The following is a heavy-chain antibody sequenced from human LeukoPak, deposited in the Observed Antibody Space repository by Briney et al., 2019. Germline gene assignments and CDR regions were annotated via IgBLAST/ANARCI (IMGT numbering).Heavy chain of an antibody. Sequence: GGSLRLSCAASGFTFSSYWMSWVRQAPGKGLEWVANIKQDGSEKYYVDSVKGRFTISRDNAKKSLYLQMNSLRAEDTAVYYCARHGARAVAVTGSFDYWGQGTLVTVSS. CDR2: IKQDGSEK. CDR3: ARHGARAVAVTGSFDY. V-gene: IGHV3-7*01. J-gene: IGHJ4*02. CDR1: GFTFSSYW. D-gene: IGHD6-19*01.